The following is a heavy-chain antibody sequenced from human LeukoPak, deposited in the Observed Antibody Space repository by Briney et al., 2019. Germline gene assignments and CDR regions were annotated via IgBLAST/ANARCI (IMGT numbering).Heavy chain of an antibody. V-gene: IGHV3-48*01. CDR3: ARAGPAYYYYYYMDV. Sequence: PGGSLRLSCAASGFTFSSYSMNWVRQAPGKGLEWVSYISSSSTIYYADSVKGRFTISRDNAKNSLYLQMNSLRAEDTAVYYCARAGPAYYYYYYMDVWGKGTTVTVSS. CDR1: GFTFSSYS. J-gene: IGHJ6*03. CDR2: ISSSSTI. D-gene: IGHD2-2*01.